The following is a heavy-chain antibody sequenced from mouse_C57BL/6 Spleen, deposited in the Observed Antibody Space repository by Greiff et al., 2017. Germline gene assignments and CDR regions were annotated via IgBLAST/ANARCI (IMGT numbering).Heavy chain of an antibody. D-gene: IGHD1-1*01. CDR2: INPSNGGT. V-gene: IGHV1-53*01. CDR3: ARRNDYGGSYNAMDY. J-gene: IGHJ4*01. CDR1: GYTFTSYW. Sequence: QVQLQQPGTELVKPGASVKLSCKASGYTFTSYWMHWVKQRPGQGLEWIGNINPSNGGTNYNEKFKGKATLTVDKSSSTTYMQLNSLTSEDSAVYNYARRNDYGGSYNAMDYWGQGTSVTVSS.